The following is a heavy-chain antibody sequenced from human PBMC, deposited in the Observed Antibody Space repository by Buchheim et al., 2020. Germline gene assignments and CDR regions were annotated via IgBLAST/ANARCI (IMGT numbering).Heavy chain of an antibody. D-gene: IGHD5-12*01. CDR1: GFTFSSYG. CDR3: AKDAAWLSQPTYYFDY. Sequence: QVQLVESGGGVVQPGRSLRLSCAASGFTFSSYGMHWVRQAPGKGLEWVAVLWYDGSNKYYADSVKGRFTISRVNSNLYLQMNSLRAEDTAGYYCAKDAAWLSQPTYYFDYWGQGTL. CDR2: LWYDGSNK. V-gene: IGHV3-33*06. J-gene: IGHJ4*02.